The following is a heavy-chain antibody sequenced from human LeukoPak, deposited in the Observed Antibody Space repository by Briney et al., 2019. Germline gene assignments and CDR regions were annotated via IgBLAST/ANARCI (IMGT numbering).Heavy chain of an antibody. V-gene: IGHV4-59*08. CDR1: GGSISSYY. J-gene: IGHJ5*02. CDR3: GRSMVRGVIIEVARLWFEP. CDR2: SYYSGST. D-gene: IGHD3-10*01. Sequence: SETLSLPCCVSGGSISSYYWSWIRQPPGKGLEWIGYSYYSGSTNYNPSLKSRVTISVVTSKNQFSLKLSSVTAADTAVYCCGRSMVRGVIIEVARLWFEPWGQGTLVTVSS.